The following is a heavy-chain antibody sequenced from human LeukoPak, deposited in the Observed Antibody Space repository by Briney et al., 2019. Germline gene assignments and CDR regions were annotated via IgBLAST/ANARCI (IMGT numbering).Heavy chain of an antibody. V-gene: IGHV3-48*03. J-gene: IGHJ1*01. CDR2: ISSSGSTI. D-gene: IGHD3-3*01. CDR3: AAGFGGFGVVIGYFQH. Sequence: GGSLRLSCAASGFTFSSYAMSWVRQAPGKGLEWVSYISSSGSTIYYADSVKGRFTISRDNAKNSLYLQMNSLRAEDTAVYYCAAGFGGFGVVIGYFQHWGQGTLVTVSS. CDR1: GFTFSSYA.